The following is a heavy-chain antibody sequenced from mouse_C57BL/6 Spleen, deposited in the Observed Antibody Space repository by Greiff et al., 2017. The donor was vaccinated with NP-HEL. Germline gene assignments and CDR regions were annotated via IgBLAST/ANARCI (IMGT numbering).Heavy chain of an antibody. V-gene: IGHV1-78*01. J-gene: IGHJ4*01. CDR3: ARCDGYYRYAMDD. Sequence: VQLQQSDAELVKPGASVKISCKVSGYTFTDHTIHWMKQRPEQGLEWIGYIYPRDGSTKYNEKFKGKATLTADKSSSTAYMQLNRLTSEDSAVYFCARCDGYYRYAMDDWGQGTSVTVSS. D-gene: IGHD2-3*01. CDR2: IYPRDGST. CDR1: GYTFTDHT.